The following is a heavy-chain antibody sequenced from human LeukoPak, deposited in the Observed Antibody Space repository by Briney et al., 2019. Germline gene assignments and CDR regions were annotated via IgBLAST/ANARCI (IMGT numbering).Heavy chain of an antibody. V-gene: IGHV5-51*01. Sequence: GESLKISCKGSGYSFTSYWIGWVRQMPGKGLEWMGIIYPGDSDTTYSPSFQGQVTISADKSISTAYLQWSSLKASDTAIYYCARLGHCRGTSCYGAFDIWGQGTMVTVSS. J-gene: IGHJ3*02. CDR3: ARLGHCRGTSCYGAFDI. CDR2: IYPGDSDT. CDR1: GYSFTSYW. D-gene: IGHD2-15*01.